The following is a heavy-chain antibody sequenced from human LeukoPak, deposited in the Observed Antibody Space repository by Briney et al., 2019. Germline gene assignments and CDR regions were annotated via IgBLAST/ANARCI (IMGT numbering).Heavy chain of an antibody. J-gene: IGHJ3*02. CDR3: AGGITMIVVVITGHAFDI. CDR1: GFTFSSYA. V-gene: IGHV3-23*01. CDR2: ISGSGGST. D-gene: IGHD3-22*01. Sequence: PGGSLRLSCAASGFTFSSYAMSWVRQAPGKGLEWVSAISGSGGSTYYADSVKGRFTISRDSSKSTLYLQMNSLRAEDTAVYYCAGGITMIVVVITGHAFDIWGQGTMVTVSS.